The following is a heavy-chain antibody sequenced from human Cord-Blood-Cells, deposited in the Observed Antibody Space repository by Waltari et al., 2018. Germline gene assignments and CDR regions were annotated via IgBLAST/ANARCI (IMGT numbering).Heavy chain of an antibody. Sequence: EVQLVQSGAEVKKPGESLKISCKGSGYSFTSYWIGWVRQMTGKGLEWMGIIYPSDSDTRYSPSFQGQVTISADKSISTAYLQWSSLKASDTAMYYCARGDDFWSGYYYFDYWGQGTLVTVSS. CDR3: ARGDDFWSGYYYFDY. V-gene: IGHV5-51*01. CDR2: IYPSDSDT. D-gene: IGHD3-3*01. CDR1: GYSFTSYW. J-gene: IGHJ4*02.